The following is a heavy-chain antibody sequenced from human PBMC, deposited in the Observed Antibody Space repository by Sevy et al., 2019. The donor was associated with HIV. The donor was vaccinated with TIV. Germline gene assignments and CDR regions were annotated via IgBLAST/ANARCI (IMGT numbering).Heavy chain of an antibody. D-gene: IGHD1-7*01. CDR3: AKALNPALESMMELNLRSLKGFDV. Sequence: GGSLRLSCAASGFTFNTHGMSWVRQAPGKGLEWVSVISGMGSSTYYGDSVRGRFTISRDNSKNTLYLQMNSLRVDDTAVYYCAKALNPALESMMELNLRSLKGFDVWGQGTMVTVSS. CDR1: GFTFNTHG. CDR2: ISGMGSST. J-gene: IGHJ3*01. V-gene: IGHV3-23*01.